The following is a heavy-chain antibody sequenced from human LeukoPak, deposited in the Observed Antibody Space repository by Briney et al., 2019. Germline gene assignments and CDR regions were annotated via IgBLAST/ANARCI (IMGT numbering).Heavy chain of an antibody. CDR3: ARDPERYLRTGKFDY. D-gene: IGHD5/OR15-5a*01. CDR2: INSYSSHI. V-gene: IGHV3-21*01. J-gene: IGHJ4*02. CDR1: GFTFSTSA. Sequence: GGSLRLSCAASGFTFSTSAMNWVRQVPGKGLEWLSSINSYSSHIYYAASVRGRFTVSRDNARNSVFLQMNSLTAEDTAVYYCARDPERYLRTGKFDYWGQGTLVTGSS.